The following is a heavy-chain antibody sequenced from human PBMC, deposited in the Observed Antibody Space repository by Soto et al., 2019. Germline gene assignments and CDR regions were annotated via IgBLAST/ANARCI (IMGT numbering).Heavy chain of an antibody. D-gene: IGHD6-19*01. V-gene: IGHV4-30-4*01. J-gene: IGHJ4*02. CDR2: IYYSGST. Sequence: SETLSLTCTVSGGSISSGDYYWSWIRQPPGKGLEWIGYIYYSGSTYYNPSLKSRVTISVDTSKNQFSLNLSSVTAADTAMYYCARAHSTGWHYFDYWGPGTLVTVSS. CDR3: ARAHSTGWHYFDY. CDR1: GGSISSGDYY.